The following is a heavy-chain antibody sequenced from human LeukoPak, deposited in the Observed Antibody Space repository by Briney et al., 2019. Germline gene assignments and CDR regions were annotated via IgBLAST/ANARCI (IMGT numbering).Heavy chain of an antibody. V-gene: IGHV4-34*01. Sequence: KPSETLSLTCALYGGSFRGYYWSWIRQPPGKGLEWIGEINHSGSTNYNPSLKSRVTISVDTSKNQFSLKLSSVTAADTAVYYCARGKRGYHYDSSGYYPFGYWGQGTLVTVSS. CDR3: ARGKRGYHYDSSGYYPFGY. CDR1: GGSFRGYY. J-gene: IGHJ4*02. D-gene: IGHD3-22*01. CDR2: INHSGST.